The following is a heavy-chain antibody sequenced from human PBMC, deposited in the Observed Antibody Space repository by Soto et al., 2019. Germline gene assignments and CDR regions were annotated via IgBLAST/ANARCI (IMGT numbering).Heavy chain of an antibody. J-gene: IGHJ4*02. CDR3: ARTSGVGATTIDY. D-gene: IGHD1-26*01. CDR2: IYYSGST. V-gene: IGHV4-31*11. CDR1: GYSISTGFN. Sequence: SETLSLTCAVSGYSISTGFNWAWIRQHPGKGLEWIGYIYYSGSTYYNPSLKSRVTISVDTSKNQFSLKLSSVTAADTAVYYCARTSGVGATTIDYWGQGTLVTVSS.